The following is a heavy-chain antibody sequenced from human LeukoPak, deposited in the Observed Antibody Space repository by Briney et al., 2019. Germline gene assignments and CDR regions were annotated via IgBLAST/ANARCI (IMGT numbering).Heavy chain of an antibody. CDR3: ARGGEIPATALTRSDY. Sequence: ASVKVSCKASGYTFTGYYMHWVRQAPGQGLEWMGWINPNSGGANFARQFQGRVTMTRDTSIGTAYMELSSLRSDDAAVYYCARGGEIPATALTRSDYWGQGTLVTVSS. CDR2: INPNSGGA. D-gene: IGHD2-2*01. V-gene: IGHV1-2*02. J-gene: IGHJ4*02. CDR1: GYTFTGYY.